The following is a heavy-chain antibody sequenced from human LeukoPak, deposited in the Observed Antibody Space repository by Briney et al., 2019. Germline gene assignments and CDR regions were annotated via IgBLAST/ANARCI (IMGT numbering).Heavy chain of an antibody. D-gene: IGHD3-22*01. Sequence: SETLSLTCTVSGGSISSGGYYWSWIRQRPGKGLEWIGYIYYSGSTYYNPSLKSRVTISVDTSKNQFSLKLSSVTAADTAVYYCARATQTGYYDSSGQIDYWGQGTLVTVSS. CDR2: IYYSGST. CDR1: GGSISSGGYY. J-gene: IGHJ4*02. CDR3: ARATQTGYYDSSGQIDY. V-gene: IGHV4-31*03.